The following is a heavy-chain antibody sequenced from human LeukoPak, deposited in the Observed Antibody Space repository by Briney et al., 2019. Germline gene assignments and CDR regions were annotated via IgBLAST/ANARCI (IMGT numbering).Heavy chain of an antibody. CDR1: GYTFTGYY. D-gene: IGHD6-13*01. CDR2: INPNSGGT. Sequence: GASVKVSCKASGYTFTGYYMHWVRQAPGQGLEWMGRINPNSGGTNYAQKFQGRVTMTRDTPISTAYMELSRLRSDDTAVYYCARALAEQQLEPGDYWGQGTLVTVSS. J-gene: IGHJ4*02. CDR3: ARALAEQQLEPGDY. V-gene: IGHV1-2*06.